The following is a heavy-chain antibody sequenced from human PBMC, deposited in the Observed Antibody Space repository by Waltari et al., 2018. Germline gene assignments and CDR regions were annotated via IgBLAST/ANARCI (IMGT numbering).Heavy chain of an antibody. CDR3: AKDCITISALDT. Sequence: EVHLLESGGGLVQTGGSLRLSCGASGFTFSSYGMSWVRQAPGKGLEWVSSISGGGTTYYANSVKGRFTISRDNSKNTVNLQMNSLRVEDTAVYYCAKDCITISALDTWGQGTLVTVS. CDR1: GFTFSSYG. J-gene: IGHJ5*02. D-gene: IGHD3-3*01. V-gene: IGHV3-23*01. CDR2: ISGGGTT.